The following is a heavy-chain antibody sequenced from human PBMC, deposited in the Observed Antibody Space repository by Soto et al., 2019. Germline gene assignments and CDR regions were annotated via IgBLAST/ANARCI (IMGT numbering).Heavy chain of an antibody. J-gene: IGHJ4*02. CDR3: ASHLVMSGTRGFDN. V-gene: IGHV4-4*02. CDR2: TRNSGGA. D-gene: IGHD6-13*01. Sequence: QVQLQESGPGLVKPSGTLSLTCAVSSGSIFSSNWWSWVRQPPGKGLEWIVETRNSGGANYNPSLQSRVYITVYRSKNHFFLELRSVTAADTAVYYCASHLVMSGTRGFDNWGLGALVTVSS. CDR1: SGSIFSSNW.